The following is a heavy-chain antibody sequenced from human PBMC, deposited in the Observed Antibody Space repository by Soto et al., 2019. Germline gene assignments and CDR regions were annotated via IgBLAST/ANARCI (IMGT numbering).Heavy chain of an antibody. CDR2: IIPILGIA. CDR1: GGTFSSYT. J-gene: IGHJ6*03. V-gene: IGHV1-69*02. Sequence: QVQLVQSGAEVKKPGSSVKVSCKASGGTFSSYTISWVRQAPGQGLEWMGRIIPILGIANYAQKFQGRVTITADKSKSTAYMEMSSLRSEDTAVYYCARGGYCSGGSCYPTSNYYYYYMDVWGKGTTVTVSS. CDR3: ARGGYCSGGSCYPTSNYYYYYMDV. D-gene: IGHD2-15*01.